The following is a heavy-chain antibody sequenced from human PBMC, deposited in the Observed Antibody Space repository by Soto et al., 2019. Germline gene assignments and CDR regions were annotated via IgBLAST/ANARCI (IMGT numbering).Heavy chain of an antibody. J-gene: IGHJ4*02. CDR1: GGSITSGGHY. CDR3: AKDYSGSYYLSRFDY. CDR2: IYYTGST. V-gene: IGHV4-31*03. Sequence: SETLSLTCNVSGGSITSGGHYWSWIRQHPGKGLEWIGYIYYTGSTYYTPSLKSRVIISRDTSQNHFSLKLNSVTAADTAVYYCAKDYSGSYYLSRFDYWGQGTLVTVSS. D-gene: IGHD1-26*01.